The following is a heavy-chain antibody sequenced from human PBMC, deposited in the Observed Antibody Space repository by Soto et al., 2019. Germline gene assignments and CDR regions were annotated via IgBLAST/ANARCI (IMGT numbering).Heavy chain of an antibody. V-gene: IGHV3-23*01. CDR1: GFTFSSYA. Sequence: GGSLRLSCAASGFTFSSYAMSWARQAPGKGLEWVSAISGSGGSTYYADSVKGRFTISRDNSKNTLYLQMNSLRAEDTAVYYCAKVPVDIVATTKAPDDYWGQGTLVTVSS. D-gene: IGHD5-12*01. CDR2: ISGSGGST. J-gene: IGHJ4*02. CDR3: AKVPVDIVATTKAPDDY.